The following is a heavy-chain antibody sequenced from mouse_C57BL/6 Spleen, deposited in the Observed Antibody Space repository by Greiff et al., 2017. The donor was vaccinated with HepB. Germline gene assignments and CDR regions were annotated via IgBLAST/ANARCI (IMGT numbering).Heavy chain of an antibody. J-gene: IGHJ3*01. Sequence: EVQLQESGGGLVKPGGSLKLSCAASGFTFSDYGMHWVRQAPEKGLEWVAYISSGSSTIYYADTVKGRFTISRDNAKNTLFLQMTSLRSEDTAMYYCARGRDYDYEAWFAYWGQGTLVTVSA. D-gene: IGHD2-4*01. CDR3: ARGRDYDYEAWFAY. V-gene: IGHV5-17*01. CDR2: ISSGSSTI. CDR1: GFTFSDYG.